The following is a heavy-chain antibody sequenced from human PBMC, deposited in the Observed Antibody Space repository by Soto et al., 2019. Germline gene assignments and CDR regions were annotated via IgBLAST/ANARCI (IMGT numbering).Heavy chain of an antibody. CDR2: IKPEGSNK. V-gene: IGHV3-7*01. Sequence: EVQLVESGGGLVQPGESLRLSCAASRLTFGNYWMSWVRQAPGKGLEWVAAIKPEGSNKYYVDSVRGRFTISRDNAKNLLYLQMNSLRDDDTAEYYCASLDHAIEYGGRGDFDSWGQGTLVTVSS. J-gene: IGHJ4*02. D-gene: IGHD5-12*01. CDR1: RLTFGNYW. CDR3: ASLDHAIEYGGRGDFDS.